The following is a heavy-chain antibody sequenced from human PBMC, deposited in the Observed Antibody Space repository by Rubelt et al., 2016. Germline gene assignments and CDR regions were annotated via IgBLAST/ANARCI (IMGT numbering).Heavy chain of an antibody. CDR1: GYTFTSYD. Sequence: QVQLVQSGAEVKKPGASVKVSCKASGYTFTSYDINWVRQATGQGLEWMGWISAYNGNTNCAQKLQGRVIMTTDTSTSTVYMELRSLRSDEAAVDCARVHSSSSRDYWGQGTLVTVSS. J-gene: IGHJ4*02. CDR3: ARVHSSSSRDY. CDR2: ISAYNGNT. V-gene: IGHV1-18*01. D-gene: IGHD6-6*01.